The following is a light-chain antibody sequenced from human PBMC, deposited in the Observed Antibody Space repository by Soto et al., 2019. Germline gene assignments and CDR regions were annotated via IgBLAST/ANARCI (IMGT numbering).Light chain of an antibody. V-gene: IGKV1-5*01. J-gene: IGKJ3*01. CDR2: DAS. CDR1: QSISSW. Sequence: DLQMTQSPSTLSASVGDRVTITCRASQSISSWLAWYQQKPGKAPKLLIYDASSLESGVPSRFSGSGSGTEFTLTISSLQPDDFATYYCQQYNSYSGVTFGPGTKVDIK. CDR3: QQYNSYSGVT.